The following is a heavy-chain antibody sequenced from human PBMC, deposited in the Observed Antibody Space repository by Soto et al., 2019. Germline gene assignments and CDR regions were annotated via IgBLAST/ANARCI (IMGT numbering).Heavy chain of an antibody. J-gene: IGHJ5*02. D-gene: IGHD4-17*01. CDR2: MNPNSGNT. Sequence: QVQLVQSGAEVKKPGASVKVSCKASGYTFTSYDINWVRQATGQGLEYLGWMNPNSGNTGYVKKFQGRVTMTGDTSMSTAYMELSSLRSEDTAVYYWARGIKYGDYSRGFEPWGPGTLVSVSS. CDR3: ARGIKYGDYSRGFEP. CDR1: GYTFTSYD. V-gene: IGHV1-8*01.